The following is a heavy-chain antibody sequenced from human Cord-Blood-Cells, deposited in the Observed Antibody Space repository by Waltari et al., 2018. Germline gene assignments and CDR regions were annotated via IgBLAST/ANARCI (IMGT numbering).Heavy chain of an antibody. CDR1: GGSISSSNW. V-gene: IGHV4-4*02. CDR3: AREEGRYHDGSGSYCRFDP. Sequence: QVQLQESGPGLVKPSGTLSLTCAVSGGSISSSNWWSWVRQPPGKGLEWIGEIYHSGSTNNNPSLKSRVTISVDKSKNQFSLKLSSVTAADTAVYYCAREEGRYHDGSGSYCRFDPWGQGTLVTVSS. J-gene: IGHJ5*02. CDR2: IYHSGST. D-gene: IGHD3-10*01.